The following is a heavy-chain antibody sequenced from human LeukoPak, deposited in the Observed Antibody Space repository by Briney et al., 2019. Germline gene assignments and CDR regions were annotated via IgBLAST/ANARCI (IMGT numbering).Heavy chain of an antibody. CDR1: GFMFNGYS. J-gene: IGHJ4*02. D-gene: IGHD4-23*01. V-gene: IGHV3-21*01. CDR3: ARDYGGGDY. CDR2: ISGGSDYI. Sequence: GGSLRLSCAASGFMFNGYSMTWVRQAPGKGLEWVSYISGGSDYIFYTDSVKGRFTISRDNAKKSLYLQLNSLRVEDTAVYYCARDYGGGDYWGQGTLVTVSS.